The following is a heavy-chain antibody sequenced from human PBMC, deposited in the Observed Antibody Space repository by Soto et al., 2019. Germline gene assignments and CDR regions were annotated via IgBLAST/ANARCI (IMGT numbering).Heavy chain of an antibody. V-gene: IGHV1-2*04. CDR3: ARVPRYCSSTSCYHFDY. D-gene: IGHD2-2*01. J-gene: IGHJ4*02. Sequence: ASVKVSCKASGYTFTGYYMHWVRQAPGRGLEWMGWINPNSGGTNYAQKFQGWVTMTRDTSISTAYMELSRLRSDDTAVYYCARVPRYCSSTSCYHFDYWGQGTLVTVSS. CDR2: INPNSGGT. CDR1: GYTFTGYY.